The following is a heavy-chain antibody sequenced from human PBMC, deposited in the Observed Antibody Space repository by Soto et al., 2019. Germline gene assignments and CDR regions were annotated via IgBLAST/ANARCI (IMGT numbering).Heavy chain of an antibody. CDR1: GYTFTSYG. CDR2: ISAYNGNT. D-gene: IGHD6-19*01. CDR3: AREDSSGWYQYYFDY. V-gene: IGHV1-18*01. Sequence: QVPLVQSGAEVKKPGASVKVSCKASGYTFTSYGISWVRQAPGQGLEWMGWISAYNGNTNYAQKLQGRVTMTTDTSTSTAYMELRGLRSDDTAVYYCAREDSSGWYQYYFDYWGQGTLVTVSS. J-gene: IGHJ4*02.